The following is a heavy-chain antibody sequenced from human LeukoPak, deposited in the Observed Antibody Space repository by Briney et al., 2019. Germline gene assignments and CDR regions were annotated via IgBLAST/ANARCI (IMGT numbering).Heavy chain of an antibody. J-gene: IGHJ4*02. CDR1: GYTFTDYH. Sequence: ASVTVSCKASGYTFTDYHMHWVRQAPGQGLEWMGWINPNSGGTNYAQKFQGRVTMTRDTSISTAYMELSRLRSDDTAVYYCATGGDYNSYYLDYWGQGTLVTVSS. V-gene: IGHV1-2*02. D-gene: IGHD5-24*01. CDR3: ATGGDYNSYYLDY. CDR2: INPNSGGT.